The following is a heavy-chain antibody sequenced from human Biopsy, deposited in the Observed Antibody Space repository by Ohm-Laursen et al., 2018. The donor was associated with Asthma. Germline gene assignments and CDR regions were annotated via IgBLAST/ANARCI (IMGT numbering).Heavy chain of an antibody. CDR1: GGTFSRYA. D-gene: IGHD3-9*01. V-gene: IGHV1-69*13. J-gene: IGHJ3*02. CDR2: LIPVLGTA. Sequence: SVKVSCKASGGTFSRYAISWVRQAPRQGLEWMGGLIPVLGTADYAQMFEGRVTITADESTSTAYMELSSLRSEDTAVYYCARTYYDFLTGQVNDAFAIWGQGTMVTVSS. CDR3: ARTYYDFLTGQVNDAFAI.